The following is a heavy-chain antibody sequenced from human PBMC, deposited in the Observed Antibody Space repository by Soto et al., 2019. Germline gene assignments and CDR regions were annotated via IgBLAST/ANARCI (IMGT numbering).Heavy chain of an antibody. CDR3: ARQSPPCSSPSCLDCDTFDI. CDR2: IFPGDSDI. CDR1: GYSFTTYW. V-gene: IGHV5-51*01. Sequence: GESLKISCQASGYSFTTYWLGWVRQMPGKGLEWMGIIFPGDSDINYSPSFQGQVTMSADKSISTAYLQWSSLKASDTAMYYCARQSPPCSSPSCLDCDTFDIWGQGTMVTVSS. D-gene: IGHD2-2*01. J-gene: IGHJ3*02.